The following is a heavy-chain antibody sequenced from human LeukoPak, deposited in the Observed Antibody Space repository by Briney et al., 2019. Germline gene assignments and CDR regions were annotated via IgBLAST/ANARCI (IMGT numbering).Heavy chain of an antibody. D-gene: IGHD6-19*01. CDR3: ATGPGYSSGWYGYYFDY. CDR1: GYTLTELS. V-gene: IGHV1-24*01. J-gene: IGHJ4*02. CDR2: FDPEGGET. Sequence: ASVKVSCKVSGYTLTELSMHWVRQAPGKGLEWMGGFDPEGGETIYAQKFQGRVTMTEDTSTDTAYMELSSLRSEDTAVYYCATGPGYSSGWYGYYFDYWGQGTLVTVSS.